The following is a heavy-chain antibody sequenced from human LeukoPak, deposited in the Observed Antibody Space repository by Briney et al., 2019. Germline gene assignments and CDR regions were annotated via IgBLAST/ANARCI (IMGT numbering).Heavy chain of an antibody. V-gene: IGHV3-7*03. CDR1: GFTVSSNY. D-gene: IGHD3-10*01. CDR3: AKSRGSGSNMARGVNFDY. CDR2: IKQDGSEK. Sequence: GGSLRLSCAASGFTVSSNYMSWVRQAPGKGLEWVANIKQDGSEKYYVDSVKGRFTISRDNSKNTLFLQMNSLRAEDTAVYYCAKSRGSGSNMARGVNFDYWGQGTLVTVSS. J-gene: IGHJ4*02.